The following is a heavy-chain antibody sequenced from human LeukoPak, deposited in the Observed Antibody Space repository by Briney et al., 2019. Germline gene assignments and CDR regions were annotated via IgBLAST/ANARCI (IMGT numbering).Heavy chain of an antibody. V-gene: IGHV1-18*01. CDR1: GSTFTSYA. CDR3: TTALYFYDSSGYSQKNNWFDP. J-gene: IGHJ5*02. D-gene: IGHD3-22*01. CDR2: IIAYNGNT. Sequence: ASVKLSCKASGSTFTSYAISWVRQAPGQGLEWMGWIIAYNGNTNYAQNLQGRVTMTTDTSTSTAYMEMSSLTSEDTAAYYSTTALYFYDSSGYSQKNNWFDPWGQGTLVTVSS.